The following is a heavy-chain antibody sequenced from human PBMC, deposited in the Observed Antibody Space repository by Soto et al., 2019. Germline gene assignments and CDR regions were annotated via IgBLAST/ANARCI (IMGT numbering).Heavy chain of an antibody. Sequence: GGSLRLSCAASGFTFSSYGMHWVRQAPGKGLEWVAVIWYDGSNKYYADSVKGRFTISRDNSKNTRYLQMNSLRAEDTAVYYCARGRVSSSYDFWSGFSCWFDPWGQGTLVTVSS. V-gene: IGHV3-33*01. J-gene: IGHJ5*02. D-gene: IGHD3-3*01. CDR1: GFTFSSYG. CDR3: ARGRVSSSYDFWSGFSCWFDP. CDR2: IWYDGSNK.